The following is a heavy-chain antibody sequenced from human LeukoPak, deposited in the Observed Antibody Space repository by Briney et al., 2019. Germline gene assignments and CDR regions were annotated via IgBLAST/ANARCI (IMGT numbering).Heavy chain of an antibody. J-gene: IGHJ4*02. CDR3: ARDWGPPLSYFDY. CDR2: INPNSGGT. D-gene: IGHD7-27*01. CDR1: GYTFTCYY. V-gene: IGHV1-2*02. Sequence: GASVKVSCKASGYTFTCYYMHWVRQAPGQGLEWMGWINPNSGGTNYAQKFQGRVTMTRDTSISTAYMELSRLRSDDTAVYYCARDWGPPLSYFDYWGQGTLVTVSS.